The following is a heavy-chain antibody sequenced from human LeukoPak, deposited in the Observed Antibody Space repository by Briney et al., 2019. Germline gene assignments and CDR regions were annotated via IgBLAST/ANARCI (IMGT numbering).Heavy chain of an antibody. Sequence: GGSLRLSCEGSGFTFSNYWMGWVRQAPGKGLQWVANIKTDGSEKYYVDSVKGRFTISRDNAKNSLYLQMNTLRAEDTAVYYCARTPRDRRDGYNSHYWGQGTLVTVSS. CDR1: GFTFSNYW. D-gene: IGHD5-24*01. J-gene: IGHJ4*02. V-gene: IGHV3-7*01. CDR3: ARTPRDRRDGYNSHY. CDR2: IKTDGSEK.